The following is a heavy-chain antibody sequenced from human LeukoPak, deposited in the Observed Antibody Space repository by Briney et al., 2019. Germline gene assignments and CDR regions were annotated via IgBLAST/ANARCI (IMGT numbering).Heavy chain of an antibody. V-gene: IGHV1-18*01. CDR3: ARDRMITFGGPLGDFDI. CDR2: ISAYNGNT. D-gene: IGHD3-16*01. J-gene: IGHJ3*02. CDR1: GYTFTSYG. Sequence: SVKVSCKASGYTFTSYGISWVRQAPGQGPEWMVWISAYNGNTNYAQKLQGRGTMTTDTSTSTAYMELRSLRSDDTAVYYCARDRMITFGGPLGDFDIWGQGTMVTVSS.